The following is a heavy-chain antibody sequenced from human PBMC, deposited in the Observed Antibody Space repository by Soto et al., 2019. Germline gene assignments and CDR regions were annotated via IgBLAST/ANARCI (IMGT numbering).Heavy chain of an antibody. Sequence: ASVKVYCKASGYTFTSYYMRWVRQAPGQGLEWMGIINPSGGSTSYAQKFQGRFTISRDNAKNSLYLQMNSLRAEDTAVYYCARDRPRYFDWFTIDYWGQGTLVTVSS. V-gene: IGHV1-46*01. CDR1: GYTFTSYY. J-gene: IGHJ4*02. D-gene: IGHD3-9*01. CDR3: ARDRPRYFDWFTIDY. CDR2: INPSGGST.